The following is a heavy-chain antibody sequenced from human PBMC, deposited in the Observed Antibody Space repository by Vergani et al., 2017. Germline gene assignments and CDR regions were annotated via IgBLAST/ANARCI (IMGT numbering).Heavy chain of an antibody. Sequence: QVQLQQWGAGLLKPSETLSLTCAVYGGSFSGYCWSWIRQPPGKGLEWIGEINHSGSTNYNPSLKSRVTISVDTSKNQFSLKLSSVTAADTAVYYCARVGALAVAAIGWGQGTLVTVSS. J-gene: IGHJ4*02. V-gene: IGHV4-34*01. CDR2: INHSGST. CDR1: GGSFSGYC. CDR3: ARVGALAVAAIG. D-gene: IGHD6-19*01.